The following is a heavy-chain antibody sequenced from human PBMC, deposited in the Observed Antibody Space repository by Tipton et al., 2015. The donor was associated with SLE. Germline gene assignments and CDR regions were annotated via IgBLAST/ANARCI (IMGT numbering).Heavy chain of an antibody. CDR3: ARAGEGIDAFDI. J-gene: IGHJ3*02. CDR1: GFQLDNCA. D-gene: IGHD2-15*01. Sequence: SLRLSCEASGFQLDNCAMGWVRQAPGKGLEWITASSGRGVIADYAGSVKGRFTISRDNYKKTVFLQMNSLRAEDTAVYYCARAGEGIDAFDIWGQGTMVTVSS. CDR2: SSGRGVIA. V-gene: IGHV3-23*01.